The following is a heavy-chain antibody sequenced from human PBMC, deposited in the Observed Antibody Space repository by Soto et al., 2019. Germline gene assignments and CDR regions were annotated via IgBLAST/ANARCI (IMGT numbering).Heavy chain of an antibody. D-gene: IGHD2-15*01. J-gene: IGHJ4*02. CDR1: GYTFTTYY. Sequence: ASVKVSCKASGYTFTTYYMHWVRQAPGQGLERLGIINPSGGSTNYAQKFQGRVAMTRDTSTSTVYMDLTSLRSEDTAVYYCARGEVVAATTYSDYWGQGTLVTVSS. CDR3: ARGEVVAATTYSDY. CDR2: INPSGGST. V-gene: IGHV1-46*01.